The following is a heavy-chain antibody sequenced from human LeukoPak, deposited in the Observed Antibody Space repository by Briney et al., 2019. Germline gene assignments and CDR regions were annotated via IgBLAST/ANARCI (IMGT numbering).Heavy chain of an antibody. CDR3: ARGGDPYYDILTGYPH. V-gene: IGHV1-2*02. Sequence: ASVKVSCKASGYTFTSYYMHWVRRAPGQGLEWMGWINPNSGGTNYAQKFQGRVTMARDTSISTAYMELSRLRSDDTAVYYCARGGDPYYDILTGYPHWGQGTLVTVSS. CDR2: INPNSGGT. CDR1: GYTFTSYY. J-gene: IGHJ1*01. D-gene: IGHD3-9*01.